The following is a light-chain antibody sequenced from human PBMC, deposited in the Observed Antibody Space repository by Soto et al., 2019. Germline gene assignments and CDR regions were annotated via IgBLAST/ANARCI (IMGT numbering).Light chain of an antibody. CDR2: SNS. CDR3: AAWDDSLNGWV. CDR1: SSNIGSNT. J-gene: IGLJ3*02. Sequence: QSVLTQPPSASGTPGQRVTISCSGSSSNIGSNTVNWYQQLPGTAPKLLIYSNSQRPSGVTARFSGSKSGTSASLAISVLQSEDEADYYCAAWDDSLNGWVFGGGTKLNVL. V-gene: IGLV1-44*01.